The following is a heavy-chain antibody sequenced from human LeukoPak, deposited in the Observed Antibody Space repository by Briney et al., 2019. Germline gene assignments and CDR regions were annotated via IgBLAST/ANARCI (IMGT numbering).Heavy chain of an antibody. D-gene: IGHD6-19*01. CDR3: TRLDSSGWYNWFDP. CDR2: IRSKANSYAT. CDR1: GFTFSGSA. J-gene: IGHJ5*02. V-gene: IGHV3-73*01. Sequence: PGGSLRLSCAASGFTFSGSAMHWVRQASGKGLEWVGRIRSKANSYATAYAASVKGRFTISRDDSKNTAYLQMNSLKTEDTAVYYCTRLDSSGWYNWFDPWGQGTLVTVSS.